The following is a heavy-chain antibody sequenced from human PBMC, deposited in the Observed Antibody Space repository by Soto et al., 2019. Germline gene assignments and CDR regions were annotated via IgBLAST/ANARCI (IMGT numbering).Heavy chain of an antibody. V-gene: IGHV6-1*01. CDR2: TYYRSKWYN. CDR3: AREQLKSEWLIFDY. CDR1: GDSVSSNSAA. J-gene: IGHJ4*02. Sequence: QTLSLTCAISGDSVSSNSAALNWIRQSPSRGLEWLGRTYYRSKWYNDYAVSVKSRITINPDTSKNQFSLQLNSVTPEDTAVYYCAREQLKSEWLIFDYWGQGTLVTVSS. D-gene: IGHD5-12*01.